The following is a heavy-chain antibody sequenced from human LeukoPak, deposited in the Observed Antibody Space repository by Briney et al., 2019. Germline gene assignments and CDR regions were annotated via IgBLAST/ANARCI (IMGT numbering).Heavy chain of an antibody. Sequence: SETLSLTCAVYGGSFSGYYWSWIRQPPGKGLEWIGEINHSGSTNYNPSLKSRVTTSVDTSKNQFSLKLSSVTAADTAVYYCARGPYYYDSSGGFDYWGQGTLVTVSS. D-gene: IGHD3-22*01. CDR3: ARGPYYYDSSGGFDY. J-gene: IGHJ4*02. V-gene: IGHV4-34*01. CDR1: GGSFSGYY. CDR2: INHSGST.